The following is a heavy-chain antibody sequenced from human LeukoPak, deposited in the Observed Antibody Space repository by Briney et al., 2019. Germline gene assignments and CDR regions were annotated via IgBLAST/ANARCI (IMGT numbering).Heavy chain of an antibody. V-gene: IGHV3-48*03. D-gene: IGHD6-13*01. J-gene: IGHJ4*02. CDR3: ARELKSSSWYFFDY. CDR2: ISSSGSAI. Sequence: GGSLRLSCAASGFTFSSYEMNWVRQAPGKGLEWISYISSSGSAIYYADSVKRRFTISRDNAKNSLYLQMNGLSAEDTAVYYCARELKSSSWYFFDYWGQGTLVTVSS. CDR1: GFTFSSYE.